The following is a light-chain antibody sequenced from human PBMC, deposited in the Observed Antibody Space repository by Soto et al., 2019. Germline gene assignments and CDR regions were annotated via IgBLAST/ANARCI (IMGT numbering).Light chain of an antibody. CDR2: DVS. CDR3: TSYTSYSSLYVI. V-gene: IGLV2-14*01. J-gene: IGLJ2*01. CDR1: SADVGGYNY. Sequence: QSALTQPASVSGSPGQSITISCAGSSADVGGYNYVSWYQQHPGKAPKLMIYDVSNRATGVSHRFSGSKSGNMASLTISGLQAEDEADYYCTSYTSYSSLYVIFGGGTKLTVL.